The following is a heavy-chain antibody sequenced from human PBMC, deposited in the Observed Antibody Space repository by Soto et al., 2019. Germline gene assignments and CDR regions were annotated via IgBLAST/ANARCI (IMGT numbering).Heavy chain of an antibody. V-gene: IGHV3-7*01. CDR2: IKQDGSEK. D-gene: IGHD2-2*01. CDR3: ARLGYCSSTSCYGGMGDIGSFDY. J-gene: IGHJ4*02. Sequence: PGGSLRLSCAASEFTYSSYWRSWVRQAPGKGLEWVANIKQDGSEKYYVDSVKGRFTISRDNAKNSLYLQMNSLRAEDTAVYYCARLGYCSSTSCYGGMGDIGSFDYWGQGTLVTVSS. CDR1: EFTYSSYW.